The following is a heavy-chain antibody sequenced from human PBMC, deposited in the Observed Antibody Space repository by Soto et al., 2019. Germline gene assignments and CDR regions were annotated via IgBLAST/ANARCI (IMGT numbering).Heavy chain of an antibody. D-gene: IGHD2-2*01. Sequence: ASVKVSCKASGYTFTSYGISWVRQAPGQGLEWMGWISAYNGNTNYAQKLQGRVTMTTDTSTSTAYMELRSLRSEDTAVYYCARDPTRVPAAIAYYYYGMDVWGQGTTVAVSS. V-gene: IGHV1-18*01. CDR2: ISAYNGNT. CDR1: GYTFTSYG. J-gene: IGHJ6*02. CDR3: ARDPTRVPAAIAYYYYGMDV.